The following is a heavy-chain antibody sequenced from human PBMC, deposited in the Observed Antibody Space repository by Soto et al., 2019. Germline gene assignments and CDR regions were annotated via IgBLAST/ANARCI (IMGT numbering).Heavy chain of an antibody. CDR3: EIAPGVVAASNWFDP. D-gene: IGHD2-15*01. Sequence: QVQLVESGGGVVQPGRSLRLSCAASGFTFSSYGMHWVRQAPGKGLEWVAVISYDGSNKYYADSVKGRFTISRDNSKNTLYRHMNSLRAEDTAVYYCEIAPGVVAASNWFDPWCQGTMGPVFS. CDR1: GFTFSSYG. J-gene: IGHJ5*02. V-gene: IGHV3-30*03. CDR2: ISYDGSNK.